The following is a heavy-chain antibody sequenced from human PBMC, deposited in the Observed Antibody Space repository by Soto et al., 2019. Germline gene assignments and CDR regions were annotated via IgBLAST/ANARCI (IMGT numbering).Heavy chain of an antibody. CDR2: ISYDGSNK. J-gene: IGHJ4*02. CDR3: ARDPKAVVVISLFDY. V-gene: IGHV3-30-3*01. D-gene: IGHD3-22*01. CDR1: GFTFSSYA. Sequence: QVQLVESGGGVVQPGRSLRLSCAASGFTFSSYAMHWVRQAPGKGLEWVAVISYDGSNKYYADSVKGRFTISRDNSKNTLYLQMNSLRAEDTAVYYCARDPKAVVVISLFDYWGQGTLVTVSS.